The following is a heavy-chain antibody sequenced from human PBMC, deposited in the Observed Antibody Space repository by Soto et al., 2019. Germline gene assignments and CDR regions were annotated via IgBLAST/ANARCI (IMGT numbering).Heavy chain of an antibody. CDR3: AREAAVAAAGTPPSDY. CDR1: GGTFSSYA. D-gene: IGHD6-13*01. Sequence: QVQLVQSGAEVKKPGSSVKVSCKASGGTFSSYAISWVRQAPGQGLEWMGGIIPIFGTANYAQKFQGRVRITADEATSTAYMELSSLRSEDTAVYYCAREAAVAAAGTPPSDYWGQGTLVTVSS. CDR2: IIPIFGTA. J-gene: IGHJ4*02. V-gene: IGHV1-69*12.